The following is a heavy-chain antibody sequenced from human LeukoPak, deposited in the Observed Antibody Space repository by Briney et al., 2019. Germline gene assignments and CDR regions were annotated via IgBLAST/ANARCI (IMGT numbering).Heavy chain of an antibody. CDR1: GFTFSRYA. J-gene: IGHJ5*01. CDR2: ISGSGGST. CDR3: AKDSSGYYYGPLDS. V-gene: IGHV3-23*01. D-gene: IGHD3-22*01. Sequence: GGSLRLSCAASGFTFSRYAMSCVRQAPGKGLEWVSSISGSGGSTYHADSVKGRFTISRDNSKNTLYLQMNNLRAEDTAVYYCAKDSSGYYYGPLDSWGHGTLVTVSS.